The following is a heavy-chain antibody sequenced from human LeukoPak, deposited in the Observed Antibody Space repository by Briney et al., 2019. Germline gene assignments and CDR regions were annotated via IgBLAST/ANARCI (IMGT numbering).Heavy chain of an antibody. CDR2: ISGSGGST. J-gene: IGHJ5*02. V-gene: IGHV3-23*01. CDR1: GFTFSSYA. D-gene: IGHD4-17*01. Sequence: GGSLRLSCAASGFTFSSYAMSWVRQAPGEGLEWVSAISGSGGSTYYADSVKGRFTISRDNSKNTLYLQMNSLRAEDTAVYYCAAGGDQYGDSFWFDPWGQGTLVTVSS. CDR3: AAGGDQYGDSFWFDP.